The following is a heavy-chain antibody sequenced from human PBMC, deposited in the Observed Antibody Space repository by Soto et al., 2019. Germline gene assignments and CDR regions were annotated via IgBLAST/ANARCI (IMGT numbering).Heavy chain of an antibody. CDR1: GGTFSSYA. CDR2: IIPIFDTA. CDR3: ARHDCISSSCYYYYYYGIDV. D-gene: IGHD2-15*01. V-gene: IGHV1-69*12. Sequence: QVQLVQAGAEVKKPGSSVKVSCKASGGTFSSYAISWVRQAPGQGLEWMGGIIPIFDTANYAQKFQGRVTITADESTSTAYRELSSLRSEDTAVYYCARHDCISSSCYYYYYYGIDVWGQGTTVTVSS. J-gene: IGHJ6*02.